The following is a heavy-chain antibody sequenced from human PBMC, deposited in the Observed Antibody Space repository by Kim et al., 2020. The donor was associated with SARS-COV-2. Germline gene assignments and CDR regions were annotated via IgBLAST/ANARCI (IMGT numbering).Heavy chain of an antibody. J-gene: IGHJ4*02. D-gene: IGHD3-22*01. Sequence: GGSLRLSCAASGFTFSSYAMSWVRQAPGKGLEWVSAISGSGGSTYYADSVKGRFTISRDNSKNTLYLQMNSLRAEDTAVYYCAKHSLTYYYDSSGYPLDYWGQGTLVTVSS. CDR2: ISGSGGST. V-gene: IGHV3-23*01. CDR1: GFTFSSYA. CDR3: AKHSLTYYYDSSGYPLDY.